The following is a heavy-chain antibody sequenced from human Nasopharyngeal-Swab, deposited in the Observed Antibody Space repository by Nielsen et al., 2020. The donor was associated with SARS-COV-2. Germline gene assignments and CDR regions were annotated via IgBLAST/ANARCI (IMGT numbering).Heavy chain of an antibody. V-gene: IGHV1-2*06. CDR3: ARGGYLGYCTGGVCWENGMDV. J-gene: IGHJ6*02. CDR1: GYTFTGYY. D-gene: IGHD2-8*02. CDR2: INPNSGGT. Sequence: ASVKVSCKASGYTFTGYYMHWVRQAPGQGLEWMGRINPNSGGTNYAQKLQGRVTMTTDTSTSTAYMELRSLRSDDTAVYYCARGGYLGYCTGGVCWENGMDVWGQGTTVPSP.